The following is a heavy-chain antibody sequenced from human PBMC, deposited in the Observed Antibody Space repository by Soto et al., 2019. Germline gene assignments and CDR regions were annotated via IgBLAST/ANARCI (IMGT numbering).Heavy chain of an antibody. J-gene: IGHJ4*02. V-gene: IGHV3-74*01. CDR2: IQSDGSSP. Sequence: EVQLVESGGGLVQPGGSLRLSCVASGFTFNYYWMHWVRQAPGKGLVWVSRIQSDGSSPDYVDSVKGRFTISRDNAKNTRNLQMNNLRAEDTAVYDCARGGDPDYWGQGTLVTVSS. D-gene: IGHD2-21*02. CDR1: GFTFNYYW. CDR3: ARGGDPDY.